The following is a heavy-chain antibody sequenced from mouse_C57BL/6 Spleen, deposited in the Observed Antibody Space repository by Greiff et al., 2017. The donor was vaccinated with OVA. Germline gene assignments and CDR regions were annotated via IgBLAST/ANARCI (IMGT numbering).Heavy chain of an antibody. D-gene: IGHD1-1*01. CDR3: ARDGSSYGAMDY. CDR2: ITTSSGYT. Sequence: VQRVESGAELAKPGASVKLSCKASGYTFTSYWLHWVKQRPGKGLEWIGYITTSSGYTKYNQKFKDKATLTADKSSSTAYMQLSSLTYEDSAVYYCARDGSSYGAMDYWGQGTSVTVSS. CDR1: GYTFTSYW. J-gene: IGHJ4*01. V-gene: IGHV1-7*01.